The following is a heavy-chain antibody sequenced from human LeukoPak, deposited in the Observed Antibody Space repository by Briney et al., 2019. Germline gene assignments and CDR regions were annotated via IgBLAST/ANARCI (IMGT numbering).Heavy chain of an antibody. Sequence: PSETLSLTCTVSGGSISSSSYYWGWIRQPPGKGLEWIGSIYYSGSTYYNPSLKSRVTISVDTSKNQFSLKLSSVTAADTAVYYCARDAIVVVPAAIVPYWFDPWGQGTLVTVSS. J-gene: IGHJ5*02. CDR3: ARDAIVVVPAAIVPYWFDP. CDR1: GGSISSSSYY. CDR2: IYYSGST. V-gene: IGHV4-39*07. D-gene: IGHD2-2*02.